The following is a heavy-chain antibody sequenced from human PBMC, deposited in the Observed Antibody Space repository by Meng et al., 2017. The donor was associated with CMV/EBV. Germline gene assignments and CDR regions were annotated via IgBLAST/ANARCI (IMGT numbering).Heavy chain of an antibody. CDR2: IYYSGSP. V-gene: IGHV4-39*07. Sequence: SETLSLTCTVSGGSISSSSYYWGWLRQPPGKGLEWVGTIYYSGSPYYNPSLQSRVTISVDTSKNQFSLKLSSVTAADTAVYYCARGPRITIFGVVITERNSGRTFDYWGQGTLVTVSS. CDR3: ARGPRITIFGVVITERNSGRTFDY. J-gene: IGHJ4*02. CDR1: GGSISSSSYY. D-gene: IGHD3-3*01.